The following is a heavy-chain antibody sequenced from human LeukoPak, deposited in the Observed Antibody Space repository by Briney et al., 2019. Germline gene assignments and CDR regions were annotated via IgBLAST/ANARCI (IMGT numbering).Heavy chain of an antibody. Sequence: SETLSLTCAVYGGPFSGYYWSWIRQPPGKGLEWIGEINHSGSTNYNPSLKSRVTISVDTSKNQFSLKLTSVTAADTAVYYCARVVNFQYYFDSWGQGTLVTVSS. CDR2: INHSGST. CDR1: GGPFSGYY. V-gene: IGHV4-34*01. J-gene: IGHJ4*02. D-gene: IGHD2-15*01. CDR3: ARVVNFQYYFDS.